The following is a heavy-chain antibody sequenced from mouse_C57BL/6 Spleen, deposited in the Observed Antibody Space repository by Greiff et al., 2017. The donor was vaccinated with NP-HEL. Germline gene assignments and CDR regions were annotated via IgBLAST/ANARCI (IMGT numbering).Heavy chain of an antibody. D-gene: IGHD1-1*01. CDR2: IDPSDSYT. V-gene: IGHV1-50*01. Sequence: VQLQQSGAELVKPGASVKLSCKASGYTFTSYWMQWVKQRPGQGLEWIGEIDPSDSYTNYNQKFKGKATLTVDTSSSTAYMQLSSLPSEDAAVSYCSRALTTDYAMDDLGQGTSVTVSS. CDR3: SRALTTDYAMDD. CDR1: GYTFTSYW. J-gene: IGHJ4*01.